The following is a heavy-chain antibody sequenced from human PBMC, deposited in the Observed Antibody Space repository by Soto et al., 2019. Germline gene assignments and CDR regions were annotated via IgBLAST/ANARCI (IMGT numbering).Heavy chain of an antibody. V-gene: IGHV1-69*01. CDR1: GRTLSSYT. J-gene: IGHJ3*02. CDR2: TIPIFGTA. D-gene: IGHD3-22*01. Sequence: LMNRCSKAPGRTLSSYTISWARQAPVHELECMRGTIPIFGTANYAQKFQGRVTITADESTSTAYMELSSLRSEDPAVYYCAREKEPYYYDRSGSILGGDAFEIWGQGTMVTVSS. CDR3: AREKEPYYYDRSGSILGGDAFEI.